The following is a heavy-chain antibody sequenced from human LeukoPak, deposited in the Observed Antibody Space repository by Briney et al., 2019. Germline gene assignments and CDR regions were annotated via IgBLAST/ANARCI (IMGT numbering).Heavy chain of an antibody. CDR3: ARVSSPSFASLWLDP. CDR1: GYPFTDYW. D-gene: IGHD2/OR15-2a*01. J-gene: IGHJ5*02. Sequence: GESLKISCKGSGYPFTDYWIVWVRQMPGKGLEYMGVIYPGDSSTRYSPSFQGQVTISADKSITTAYVQWTSLKASDTAMYYCARVSSPSFASLWLDPRGQGTQVTVSS. CDR2: IYPGDSST. V-gene: IGHV5-51*01.